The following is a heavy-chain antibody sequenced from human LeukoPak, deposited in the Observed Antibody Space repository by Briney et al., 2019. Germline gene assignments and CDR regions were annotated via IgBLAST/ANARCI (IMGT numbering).Heavy chain of an antibody. D-gene: IGHD6-19*01. J-gene: IGHJ5*02. CDR3: AAPRRYSSGWYSPLNWFDP. V-gene: IGHV4-39*01. CDR1: GGSISSSSYY. CDR2: IYYSGST. Sequence: SETLSLTCTVSGGSISSSSYYWGWIRQPPGKGLEWIGSIYYSGSTYYNPSLKSRVTISVDTSKNQFSLKLSSVTAADTAVYYCAAPRRYSSGWYSPLNWFDPWGQGTLVTVSS.